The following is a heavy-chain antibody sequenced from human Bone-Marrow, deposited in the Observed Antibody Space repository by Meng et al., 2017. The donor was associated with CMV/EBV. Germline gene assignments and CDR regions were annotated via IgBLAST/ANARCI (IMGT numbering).Heavy chain of an antibody. D-gene: IGHD4-23*01. J-gene: IGHJ4*02. Sequence: ASVKVSCKASGYIFTNYYMHWVRQAPGQGLEWMAIITSGHGSTTYAQKFQGRVTMTRDTSTSTVYMELSSLRSEDTAVYYCARTRATRMGTPFDDWGQGTLVTFSS. CDR1: GYIFTNYY. CDR2: ITSGHGST. CDR3: ARTRATRMGTPFDD. V-gene: IGHV1-46*01.